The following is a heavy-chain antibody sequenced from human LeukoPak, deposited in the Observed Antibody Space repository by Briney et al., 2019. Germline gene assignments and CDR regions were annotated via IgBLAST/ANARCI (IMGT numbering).Heavy chain of an antibody. CDR1: GFTFSRYW. Sequence: GGSQRLSCAASGFTFSRYWMSWVRQVPGKGLEWVANIKEDGSEKYYVDSVKGRFTISRDNSKNTLYLQMNSLRAEDTAVYYCAKDGSTSWYYFDYWGQGALVTVSS. CDR3: AKDGSTSWYYFDY. CDR2: IKEDGSEK. V-gene: IGHV3-7*03. D-gene: IGHD6-13*01. J-gene: IGHJ4*02.